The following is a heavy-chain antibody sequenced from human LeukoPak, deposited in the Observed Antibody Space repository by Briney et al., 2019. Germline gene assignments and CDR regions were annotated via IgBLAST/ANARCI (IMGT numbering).Heavy chain of an antibody. J-gene: IGHJ4*02. CDR3: ARIFSSSSH. CDR2: IIPIFGTA. D-gene: IGHD6-13*01. Sequence: ASVKVSCKVSGYTLTELSMHWVRQAPGKGLEWMGGIIPIFGTANYAQKFQGRVTITADESTSTAYMELSSLRSEDTAVYYCARIFSSSSHWGQGTLVTVSS. V-gene: IGHV1-69*13. CDR1: GYTLTELS.